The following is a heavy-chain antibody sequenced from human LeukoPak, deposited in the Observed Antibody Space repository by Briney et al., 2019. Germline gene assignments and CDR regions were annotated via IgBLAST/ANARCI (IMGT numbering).Heavy chain of an antibody. CDR3: ADGEGRPLNY. CDR2: IKQDGIEK. CDR1: GFTFSSYW. D-gene: IGHD3-3*01. V-gene: IGHV3-7*01. J-gene: IGHJ4*02. Sequence: GGSLRLSCAASGFTFSSYWMDWDRQVPGKGLEWVANIKQDGIEKYFVGSVKGRFAISRDNAKNSLYLQMNSLRAEDTAVYYCADGEGRPLNYWGRGILVTVSS.